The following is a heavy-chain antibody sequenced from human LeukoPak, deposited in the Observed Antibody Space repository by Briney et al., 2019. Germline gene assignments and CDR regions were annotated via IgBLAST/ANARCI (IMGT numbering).Heavy chain of an antibody. CDR1: GFTLSDYY. J-gene: IGHJ6*02. D-gene: IGHD2-15*01. CDR2: ISSSGSTI. Sequence: GGSLRLSCAASGFTLSDYYMSWIRQAPGKGLEWVSYISSSGSTIYYADSVKGRFTISRDNAKNSLYLQMNSLRAEDTAVYYCARAFCSGGSCYAEQYYYYGMDVWGQGTTVTVSS. CDR3: ARAFCSGGSCYAEQYYYYGMDV. V-gene: IGHV3-11*01.